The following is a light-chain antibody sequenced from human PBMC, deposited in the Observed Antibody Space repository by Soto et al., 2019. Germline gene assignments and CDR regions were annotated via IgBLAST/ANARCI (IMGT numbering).Light chain of an antibody. J-gene: IGLJ2*01. CDR2: DVS. CDR1: SSDVGGYNY. CDR3: CSYAGSYTWV. Sequence: QSALTQPRSVSGSPGQSVTISCTGTSSDVGGYNYVSWYQQHPCTSPKLMIYDVSKRPSEVPDRFSGSKSGNTASLTISGLQAEDEADYYCCSYAGSYTWVFGGGTKLTVL. V-gene: IGLV2-11*01.